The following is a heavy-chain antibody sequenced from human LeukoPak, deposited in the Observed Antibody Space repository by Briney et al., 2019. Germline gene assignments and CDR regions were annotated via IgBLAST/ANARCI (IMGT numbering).Heavy chain of an antibody. J-gene: IGHJ4*02. CDR2: ISGSGGST. CDR1: GFTFSSYG. CDR3: AREDCSSTSCYFDP. Sequence: GSLRLSCAASGFTFSSYGMSWVRQAPGKGLEWVSAISGSGGSTYYADSVKGRFTISRDNSKNTLYLQMNSLRAEDTAVYYCAREDCSSTSCYFDPWGQGTLVTVSS. V-gene: IGHV3-23*01. D-gene: IGHD2-2*01.